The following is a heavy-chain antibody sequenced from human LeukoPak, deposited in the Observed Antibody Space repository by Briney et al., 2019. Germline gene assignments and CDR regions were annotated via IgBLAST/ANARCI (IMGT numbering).Heavy chain of an antibody. CDR3: AKVNGYYYDSSGYSGY. CDR2: ISGSGGST. Sequence: PGXXXRLSCAASGFTFSSYAMSWVRQAPGKGLEWVSAISGSGGSTYYADSVKGRFTISRDNSKNTLYLQMNSLRAEDTAVYYCAKVNGYYYDSSGYSGYWGQGTLVTVSS. J-gene: IGHJ4*02. CDR1: GFTFSSYA. V-gene: IGHV3-23*01. D-gene: IGHD3-22*01.